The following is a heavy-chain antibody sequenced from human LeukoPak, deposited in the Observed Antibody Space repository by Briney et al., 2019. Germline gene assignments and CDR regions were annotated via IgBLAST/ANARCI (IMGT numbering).Heavy chain of an antibody. CDR2: ITTKPNNYAT. CDR1: GFIFSDYD. D-gene: IGHD6-19*01. CDR3: TTYRSGHY. J-gene: IGHJ4*02. V-gene: IGHV3-73*01. Sequence: GGSLRLSCAASGFIFSDYDIHWVRQASGKGLEWVGRITTKPNNYATAYAASVKGRFTISRADSQNTAYLQLNSLRTEDTAVYYCTTYRSGHYWGQGTLVTVSS.